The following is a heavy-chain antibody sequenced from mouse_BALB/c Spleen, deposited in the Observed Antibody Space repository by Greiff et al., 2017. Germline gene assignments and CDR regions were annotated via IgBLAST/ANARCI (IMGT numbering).Heavy chain of an antibody. J-gene: IGHJ3*01. CDR2: ISYDGSN. CDR3: ARDRAY. Sequence: VQLKESGPGLVKPSQSLSLTCSVTGYSITSGYYWNWIRQFPGNKLEWMGYISYDGSNNYNPSLKNRISITRDTSKNQFFLKLNSVTTEDTATYYCARDRAYWGQGTLVTASA. CDR1: GYSITSGYY. V-gene: IGHV3-6*02.